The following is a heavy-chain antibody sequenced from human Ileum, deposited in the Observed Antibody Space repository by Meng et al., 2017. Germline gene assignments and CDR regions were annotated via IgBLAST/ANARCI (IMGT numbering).Heavy chain of an antibody. D-gene: IGHD2-2*01. V-gene: IGHV1-69*01. J-gene: IGHJ5*02. CDR1: GGTFITYA. CDR3: ARVSPAAMGSIGWFDP. CDR2: IIPIFGIA. Sequence: QVPLVEAGAEMKKHGSSVMVSCRASGGTFITYAISWVRQAPGQGLEWMGGIIPIFGIANYAQKFQGRITITADESTSTAYMELSSLRSDDTAVYYCARVSPAAMGSIGWFDPWGQGTLVTVSS.